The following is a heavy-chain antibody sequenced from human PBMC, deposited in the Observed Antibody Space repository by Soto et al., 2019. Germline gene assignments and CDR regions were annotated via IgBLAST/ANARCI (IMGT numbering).Heavy chain of an antibody. Sequence: GGSLRLSCAASGFTFSSYALGWVRQAPGRGLECVSAISGSGVSTFYADSVKGRFTISRDTSKNTLYLQMNALTAEDTAVYYCAKDHRIWGRLVEYMDVWGQGTTVTVSS. CDR1: GFTFSSYA. J-gene: IGHJ6*02. V-gene: IGHV3-23*01. CDR2: ISGSGVST. D-gene: IGHD3-10*01. CDR3: AKDHRIWGRLVEYMDV.